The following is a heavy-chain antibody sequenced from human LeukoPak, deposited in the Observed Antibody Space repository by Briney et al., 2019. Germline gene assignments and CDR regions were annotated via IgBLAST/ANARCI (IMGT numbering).Heavy chain of an antibody. CDR3: ARDGSARSLGN. Sequence: PGGSLRLSCAASGFTVSSNYMSWVRQAPGKGLEWVSVIDSGGSTYYADSVKGRFTISRDNSKNMLYLQMNSLRAEDTAVYYCARDGSARSLGNCGQGALVSVSS. V-gene: IGHV3-53*01. D-gene: IGHD6-6*01. CDR1: GFTVSSNY. J-gene: IGHJ4*02. CDR2: IDSGGST.